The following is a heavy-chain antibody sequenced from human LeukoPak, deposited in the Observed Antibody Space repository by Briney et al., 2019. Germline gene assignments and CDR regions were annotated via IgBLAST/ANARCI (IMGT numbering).Heavy chain of an antibody. CDR3: ARDGSSGYSSSWTPDY. CDR2: INAGNGNT. J-gene: IGHJ4*02. CDR1: GYTFTSYA. Sequence: ASVKVSCKASGYTFTSYAMHWVRQAPGQRLEWMGWINAGNGNTKYSQKFQGRVTITRDTSASTAYMELSSLRSEDTAVYYCARDGSSGYSSSWTPDYWGQETLVTVSS. V-gene: IGHV1-3*01. D-gene: IGHD6-13*01.